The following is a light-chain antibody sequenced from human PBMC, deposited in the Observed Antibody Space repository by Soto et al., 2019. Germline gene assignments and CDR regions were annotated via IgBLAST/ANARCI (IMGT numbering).Light chain of an antibody. CDR3: QHQGSSPPIT. Sequence: ELVLTQSPGTLSLSPGERATLSCRASQRVSSTYLAWYQQKPGQAPRLLIYGASRRATGIPDRFSGSGSGTDFTLTVSRLEPEDFAVYYCQHQGSSPPITFGQGTRLEIK. V-gene: IGKV3-20*01. J-gene: IGKJ5*01. CDR1: QRVSSTY. CDR2: GAS.